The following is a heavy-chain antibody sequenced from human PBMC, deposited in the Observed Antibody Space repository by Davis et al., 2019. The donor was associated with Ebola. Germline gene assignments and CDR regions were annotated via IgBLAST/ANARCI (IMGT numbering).Heavy chain of an antibody. CDR1: GGSIISSSSY. CDR2: IYYSGIT. CDR3: ARDSSSASGMDV. D-gene: IGHD2-2*01. J-gene: IGHJ6*04. V-gene: IGHV4-39*07. Sequence: MPGGSLRLSCTVSGGSIISSSSYWGWIRQPPRKGLEWIGSIYYSGITFYNPSLKSRVTISVDTSKNQFSLKLSSVTAADTAVYYCARDSSSASGMDVWGEGTTVTVFS.